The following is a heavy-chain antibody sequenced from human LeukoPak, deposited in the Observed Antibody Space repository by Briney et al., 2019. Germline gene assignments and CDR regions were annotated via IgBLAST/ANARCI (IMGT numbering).Heavy chain of an antibody. CDR3: ARGSVRTGTYLNWFDP. Sequence: SETLSLTRTVSGDSISSYYWSWIRQPPGKGLEWIGYIYYSGSTNYNPSLKSRVTISVDTSKNQFSLKLSSVTAADTAVYYCARGSVRTGTYLNWFDPWGQGTLVTVSS. J-gene: IGHJ5*02. CDR2: IYYSGST. D-gene: IGHD1-1*01. V-gene: IGHV4-59*12. CDR1: GDSISSYY.